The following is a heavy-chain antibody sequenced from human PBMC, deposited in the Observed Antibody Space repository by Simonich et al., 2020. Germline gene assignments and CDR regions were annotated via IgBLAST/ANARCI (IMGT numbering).Heavy chain of an antibody. CDR3: ARGGLADRRIVYYYYMDV. CDR2: INPILGIS. J-gene: IGHJ6*03. V-gene: IGHV1-69*09. CDR1: GGTFSSYA. D-gene: IGHD2-15*01. Sequence: QVQLVQSGAEVKKPGSSVKVSCKASGGTFSSYAISWVRQAPGQGPEWKGGINPILGISNYAKKFQGRVTITADKSTSTAYMELSSLRSEDTAVYYCARGGLADRRIVYYYYMDVWGKGTTVTVSS.